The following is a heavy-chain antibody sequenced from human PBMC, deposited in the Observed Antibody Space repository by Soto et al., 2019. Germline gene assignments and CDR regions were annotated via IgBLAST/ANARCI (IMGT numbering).Heavy chain of an antibody. D-gene: IGHD6-6*01. CDR1: GESISSGGYY. CDR3: ARASSSSSAADY. V-gene: IGHV4-31*03. J-gene: IGHJ4*02. Sequence: QVQLQESGPGLVKASQTLSLICNVSGESISSGGYYWSWIRHHPGKGLEWIGYIYDSESAYYNPYIKSRVTISMDTSKNHFAMKLSSVTAADTAVYYCARASSSSSAADYWGQGTLVTVSS. CDR2: IYDSESA.